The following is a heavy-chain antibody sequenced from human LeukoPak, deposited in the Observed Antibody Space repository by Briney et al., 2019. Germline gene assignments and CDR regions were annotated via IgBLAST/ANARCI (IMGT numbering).Heavy chain of an antibody. CDR2: ISAYNGNT. Sequence: ASVKVSCKASGYTFTDHYMHWVRQAPGQGLEWMGWISAYNGNTNYAQKLQGRVTMTTDTSTSTAYMELRSLRSDDTAVYYRARIVGATTGVGDRFDYWGQGTLVTVSS. V-gene: IGHV1-18*04. CDR3: ARIVGATTGVGDRFDY. CDR1: GYTFTDHY. D-gene: IGHD1-26*01. J-gene: IGHJ4*02.